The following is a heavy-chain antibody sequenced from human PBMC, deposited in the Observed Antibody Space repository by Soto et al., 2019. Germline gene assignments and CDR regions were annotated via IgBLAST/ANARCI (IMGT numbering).Heavy chain of an antibody. D-gene: IGHD5-18*01. J-gene: IGHJ5*02. CDR3: AKVMVKNWFDP. CDR2: ISGSGGST. V-gene: IGHV3-23*01. Sequence: LRLSCAASGFTFSSYAMSWVRQAPGKGLEWVSGISGSGGSTYYADSVKGRFTISRDNSKNTLYLQMNSLRADDTAVYYCAKVMVKNWFDPWGQGTLVTVSS. CDR1: GFTFSSYA.